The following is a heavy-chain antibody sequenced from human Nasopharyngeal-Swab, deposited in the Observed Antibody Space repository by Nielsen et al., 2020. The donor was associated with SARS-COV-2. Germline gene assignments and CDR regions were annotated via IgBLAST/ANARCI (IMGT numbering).Heavy chain of an antibody. Sequence: MSLTCTGSGGSLSSGDYYWSWIRQPPGKGLEWIGYIYYSGSTYYNPSLKSRVTISVDTSKNQFSLKLSSVTAADTAVYYCARRAMIGPLGSFDIWGQGTMVTVSS. CDR1: GGSLSSGDYY. CDR3: ARRAMIGPLGSFDI. CDR2: IYYSGST. V-gene: IGHV4-30-4*01. J-gene: IGHJ3*02. D-gene: IGHD3-22*01.